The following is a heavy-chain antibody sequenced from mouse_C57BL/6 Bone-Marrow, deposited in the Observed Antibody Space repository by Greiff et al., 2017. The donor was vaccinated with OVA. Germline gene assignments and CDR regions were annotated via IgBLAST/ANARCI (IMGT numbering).Heavy chain of an antibody. Sequence: EVKVEESGAGLVKPGGSLKLSCAASGFTFSSYAMSWVRQTPEKRLEWVAYISSGGDYIYYADTVKGRFTISRDNARNTLYLQMSSLKSEDTAMYYCTRVGTTVVPWYFDVWGTGTTVTVSS. CDR2: ISSGGDYI. D-gene: IGHD1-1*01. CDR1: GFTFSSYA. CDR3: TRVGTTVVPWYFDV. V-gene: IGHV5-9-1*02. J-gene: IGHJ1*03.